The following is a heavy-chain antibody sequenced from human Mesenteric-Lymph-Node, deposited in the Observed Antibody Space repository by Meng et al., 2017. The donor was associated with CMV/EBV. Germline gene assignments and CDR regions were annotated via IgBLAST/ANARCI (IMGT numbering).Heavy chain of an antibody. CDR1: SFT. CDR3: ARARKSVSGIAAAGTYYFQH. D-gene: IGHD6-13*01. V-gene: IGHV7-4-1*02. Sequence: SFTIIWVRQAPGQGLEWMGWINTNTGNPTYAQGFTGRFVFSLDTSVSTAYLQISSLKAEDTAVYYCARARKSVSGIAAAGTYYFQHWGQGTLVTVSS. J-gene: IGHJ1*01. CDR2: INTNTGNP.